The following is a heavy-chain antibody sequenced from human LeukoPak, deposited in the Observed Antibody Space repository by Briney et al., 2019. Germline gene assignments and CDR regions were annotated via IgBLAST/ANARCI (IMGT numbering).Heavy chain of an antibody. V-gene: IGHV1-69*04. J-gene: IGHJ4*02. CDR3: ASSHSGGVIVEGFDY. CDR2: IIPILGIA. Sequence: SVKVSCKASGGTFSSYAISWVRQAPGQGLEWMGRIIPILGIANYAQKFQGRVTITADKSTSTAYMELSSLRSEDTAVYYCASSHSGGVIVEGFDYWGQGTLVTVSS. CDR1: GGTFSSYA. D-gene: IGHD3-16*02.